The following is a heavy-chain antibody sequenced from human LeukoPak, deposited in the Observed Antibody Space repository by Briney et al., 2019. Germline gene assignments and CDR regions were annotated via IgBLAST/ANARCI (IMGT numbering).Heavy chain of an antibody. V-gene: IGHV4-39*01. Sequence: SETLSLTCTVSGGSISSSSYYWGWIRQPPGKGLEWIGSIYYSGSTYYNPSLKSRVTISVDTSKNQFSLKLSSVTAADTAVYYCARQEITMIVVVIPDAFDIWGQGTMVTVSS. J-gene: IGHJ3*02. CDR1: GGSISSSSYY. CDR2: IYYSGST. CDR3: ARQEITMIVVVIPDAFDI. D-gene: IGHD3-22*01.